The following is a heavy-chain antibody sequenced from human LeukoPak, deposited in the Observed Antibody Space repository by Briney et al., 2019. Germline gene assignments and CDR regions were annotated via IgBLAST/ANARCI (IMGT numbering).Heavy chain of an antibody. Sequence: PSETLSLTCTVSGGPISSYYWSWIRQPAGKGLEWIGRIYTSGSANYNPSLKSRVTMSVDTSKNQFSLKLSSVTAADTAVYYCARGPQGVYVYSSSSGADYFDYWGQGTLVTVSS. CDR3: ARGPQGVYVYSSSSGADYFDY. CDR1: GGPISSYY. V-gene: IGHV4-4*07. J-gene: IGHJ4*02. CDR2: IYTSGSA. D-gene: IGHD6-6*01.